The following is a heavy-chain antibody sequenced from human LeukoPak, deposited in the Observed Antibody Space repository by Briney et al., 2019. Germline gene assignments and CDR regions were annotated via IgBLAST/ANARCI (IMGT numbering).Heavy chain of an antibody. CDR1: GYTFTGYY. D-gene: IGHD3-3*01. CDR3: ARGGVVIDYYYYGMDV. CDR2: INPNSGGT. Sequence: ASVKVSCKAYGYTFTGYYMHWVRQAPGQGLEWMGRINPNSGGTNYAQKFQGRVTMTRDTSISTAYMELSRLRSDDTAVYYCARGGVVIDYYYYGMDVWGQGTTVTVSS. V-gene: IGHV1-2*06. J-gene: IGHJ6*02.